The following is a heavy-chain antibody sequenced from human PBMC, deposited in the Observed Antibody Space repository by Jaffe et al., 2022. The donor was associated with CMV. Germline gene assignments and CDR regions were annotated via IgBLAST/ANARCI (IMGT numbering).Heavy chain of an antibody. CDR2: IKSKTDGGTT. V-gene: IGHV3-15*01. D-gene: IGHD3-9*01. CDR1: GFTFSNAW. J-gene: IGHJ6*03. Sequence: EVQLVESGGGLVKPGGSLRLSCAASGFTFSNAWMSWVRQAPGKGLEWVGRIKSKTDGGTTDYAAPVKGRFTISRDDSKNTLYLQMNSLKTEDTAVYYCTTAYYDILTGYSNYYYYMDVWGKGTTVTVSS. CDR3: TTAYYDILTGYSNYYYYMDV.